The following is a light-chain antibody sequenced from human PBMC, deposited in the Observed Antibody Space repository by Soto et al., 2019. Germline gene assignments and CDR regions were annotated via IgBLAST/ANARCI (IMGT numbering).Light chain of an antibody. Sequence: QSVLTQPPSASGTPGQRVTISCSGSSSNIGSNTVNWYQHLPGTAPKVLIYRNDQRPSGVPDRISGSKSVTSASLAISGLQSEDEADYYCAAWDDSLSGVVFGGGTKLTVL. V-gene: IGLV1-44*01. CDR3: AAWDDSLSGVV. CDR1: SSNIGSNT. CDR2: RND. J-gene: IGLJ2*01.